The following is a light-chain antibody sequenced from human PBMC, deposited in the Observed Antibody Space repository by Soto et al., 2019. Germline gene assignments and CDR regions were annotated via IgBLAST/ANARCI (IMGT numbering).Light chain of an antibody. CDR3: GTWDSSLSVVV. V-gene: IGLV1-51*01. J-gene: IGLJ2*01. CDR2: DNN. CDR1: SSNIGNNY. Sequence: QSVLTQPPSVSAAPGQTVTISCSGSSSNIGNNYVSWYQHLRGTAPKLLIYDNNKRPSGIPDRFSGSKSGTSATLGITGLQTGDEADYYCGTWDSSLSVVVFGGGTKLTVL.